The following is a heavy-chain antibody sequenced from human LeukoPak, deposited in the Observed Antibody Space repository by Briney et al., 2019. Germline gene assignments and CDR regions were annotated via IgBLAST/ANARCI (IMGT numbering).Heavy chain of an antibody. V-gene: IGHV3-21*01. CDR3: AGYGGSYPYYMDV. CDR1: GFTFNTYT. Sequence: GGSLRLSCTASGFTFNTYTMNWVRQAPGKGLEWVSSISSRSNNIFYADSVRGRFTISRDNTNKILYLHMESLRPEDTAVYYCAGYGGSYPYYMDVWGKGTTVTMSS. CDR2: ISSRSNNI. D-gene: IGHD1-26*01. J-gene: IGHJ6*03.